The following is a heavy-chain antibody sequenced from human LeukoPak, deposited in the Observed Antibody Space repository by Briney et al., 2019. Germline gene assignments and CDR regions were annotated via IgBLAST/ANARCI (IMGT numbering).Heavy chain of an antibody. V-gene: IGHV3-33*08. CDR3: ARDNFGFDY. Sequence: PGGSLRLSCAASGFTFSDYWMHWVRQAPGKGLEWVAVLWSDGSNKYYADSVKGRFTISRDNSKNTLYLQMNSLRAEDTAVFYCARDNFGFDYWGQGTLVTVSS. CDR1: GFTFSDYW. D-gene: IGHD1-20*01. J-gene: IGHJ4*02. CDR2: LWSDGSNK.